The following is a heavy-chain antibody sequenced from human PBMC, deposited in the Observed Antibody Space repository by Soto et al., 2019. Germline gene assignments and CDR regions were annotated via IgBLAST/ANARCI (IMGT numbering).Heavy chain of an antibody. D-gene: IGHD7-27*01. Sequence: GGSLRLSCVAPGVSFTHPAMTWARLPPGKGLQWVAALSHDGGNIYYRDSVRGRFTISRDKSKNTLYLQMHSLKAEDTAVYFCAKQMGTWVDTAIDFWGQGTQVTGSS. V-gene: IGHV3-23*01. CDR2: LSHDGGNI. CDR1: GVSFTHPA. CDR3: AKQMGTWVDTAIDF. J-gene: IGHJ4*02.